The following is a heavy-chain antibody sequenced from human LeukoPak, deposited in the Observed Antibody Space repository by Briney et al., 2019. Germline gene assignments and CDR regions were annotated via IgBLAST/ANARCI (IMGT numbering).Heavy chain of an antibody. CDR3: ARAHSGSSSWYTSWFDP. D-gene: IGHD6-13*01. CDR1: GFTFSSYA. J-gene: IGHJ5*02. Sequence: GGSLRLSCAASGFTFSSYAMSWVRQAPGKGLEWVSAISGSGGSTYYADSVKGRFTISRDNSKNTLYLQMNSLRAEDTAVYYCARAHSGSSSWYTSWFDPWGQGTLVTVSS. V-gene: IGHV3-23*01. CDR2: ISGSGGST.